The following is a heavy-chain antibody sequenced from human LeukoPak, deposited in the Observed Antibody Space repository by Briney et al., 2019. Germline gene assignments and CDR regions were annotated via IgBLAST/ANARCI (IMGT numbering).Heavy chain of an antibody. CDR3: ATRTSGAFDF. CDR1: GFTFSNYA. V-gene: IGHV3-30-3*01. CDR2: ISDDGSNK. Sequence: PGGSLRLSCVVSGFTFSNYAVHWVRQAPGEGLEWVALISDDGSNKYYTNSVKGRFTISRDNSKNTLYLQMNSLRAEDTAMYYCATRTSGAFDFWGQGTMVIVS. J-gene: IGHJ3*01.